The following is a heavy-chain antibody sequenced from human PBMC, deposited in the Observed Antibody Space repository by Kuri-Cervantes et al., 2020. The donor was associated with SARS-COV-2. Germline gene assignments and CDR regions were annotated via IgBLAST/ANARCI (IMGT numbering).Heavy chain of an antibody. D-gene: IGHD2/OR15-2a*01. Sequence: GESLKISCGASGFTFSNYAMSWVRQAPGKGLQWVSTISVSGDSTYYADSAKGRFTISRDNSKNTLYLQMNSLRAEDTAVYYCAKDLSGVSSSFFFDSWGQGTPVTVSS. CDR2: ISVSGDST. CDR3: AKDLSGVSSSFFFDS. V-gene: IGHV3-23*01. CDR1: GFTFSNYA. J-gene: IGHJ4*02.